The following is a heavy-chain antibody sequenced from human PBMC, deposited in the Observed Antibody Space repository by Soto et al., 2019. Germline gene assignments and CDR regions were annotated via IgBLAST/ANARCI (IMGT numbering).Heavy chain of an antibody. CDR1: GCSISGSSYY. Sequence: QLQESGPGLGKPSETLSLTCSVSGCSISGSSYYWGCIRQPPGKGLEWIGSIYHSGSTYDNPPLTGRVTISADTAKNQFCLKLSSVTAADTAVYYCARRDIYGHQAPSCGQGTLVTVSS. D-gene: IGHD2-15*01. J-gene: IGHJ5*02. CDR3: ARRDIYGHQAPS. V-gene: IGHV4-39*01. CDR2: IYHSGST.